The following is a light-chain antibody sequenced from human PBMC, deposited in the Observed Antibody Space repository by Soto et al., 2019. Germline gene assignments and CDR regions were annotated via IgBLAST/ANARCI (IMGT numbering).Light chain of an antibody. CDR1: QAIENN. CDR3: LQNHDYPRT. CDR2: AAS. Sequence: AIQMTQSPSSLSASVGDRVSIACRASQAIENNLGWFQQKPGKAPKLLIYAASTLHTGAPSRFSGSGSGTDFTLTISSLQPEDFAVYYCLQNHDYPRTFGQGTKLEIK. V-gene: IGKV1-6*01. J-gene: IGKJ2*01.